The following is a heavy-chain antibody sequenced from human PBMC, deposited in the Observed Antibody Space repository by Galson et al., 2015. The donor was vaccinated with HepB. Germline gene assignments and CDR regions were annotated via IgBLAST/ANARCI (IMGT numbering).Heavy chain of an antibody. CDR1: GYTFTSYA. J-gene: IGHJ2*01. Sequence: SVKVSCKASGYTFTSYAISWVRQAPGQGLEWMGRIIPILGIANYAQKFQGRVTITADKSTSTAYMELSSLRSEDTAVYCCAREHNSYGYNWYFDLWGRGTLVTVSS. V-gene: IGHV1-69*04. CDR3: AREHNSYGYNWYFDL. D-gene: IGHD5-18*01. CDR2: IIPILGIA.